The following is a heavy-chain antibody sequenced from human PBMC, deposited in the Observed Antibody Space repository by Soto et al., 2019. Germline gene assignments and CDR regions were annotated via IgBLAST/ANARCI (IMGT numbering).Heavy chain of an antibody. CDR2: IYFNGST. D-gene: IGHD3-16*02. CDR3: AGTELPSIYGFKY. CDR1: GGSISSGGYY. J-gene: IGHJ4*02. Sequence: QVQLQESGPGLVKPSQTLSLTCTVSGGSISSGGYYWNWIRQHPGKGLEWIGYIYFNGSTNYNPSPRSRVSISVDTSKNPFSLKMSSVTAADTAVDHWAGTELPSIYGFKYWGQGTLVTVSS. V-gene: IGHV4-31*03.